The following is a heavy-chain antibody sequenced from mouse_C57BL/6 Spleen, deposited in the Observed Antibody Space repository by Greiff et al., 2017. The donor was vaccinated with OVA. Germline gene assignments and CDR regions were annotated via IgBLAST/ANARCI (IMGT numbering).Heavy chain of an antibody. CDR1: GYTFTSYW. V-gene: IGHV1-64*01. J-gene: IGHJ3*01. D-gene: IGHD2-4*01. Sequence: QVQLQQSGAELVKPGASVKLSCKASGYTFTSYWMHWVKQRPGQGLEWIGMIHPNSGSTNYNEKFKSKATLTVDKSSSTAYMQLSSLTSEDSAVYYCARKRDYDGGAWFAYWGQGTLVTVSA. CDR2: IHPNSGST. CDR3: ARKRDYDGGAWFAY.